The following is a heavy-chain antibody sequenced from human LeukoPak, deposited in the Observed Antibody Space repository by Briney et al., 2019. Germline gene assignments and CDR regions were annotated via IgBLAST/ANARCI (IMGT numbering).Heavy chain of an antibody. CDR3: ARDGFGFGELPPYARTEAFDY. CDR1: GFTFSSYA. Sequence: PGGSLRLSCAASGFTFSSYAMHWVRQAPGKGLEWVAVISYDGSNKYYADSVKGRFTISRDNSKNTLYLQMNSLRAEDTAVYYCARDGFGFGELPPYARTEAFDYWGQGTLVTVSS. D-gene: IGHD3-10*01. CDR2: ISYDGSNK. V-gene: IGHV3-30-3*01. J-gene: IGHJ4*02.